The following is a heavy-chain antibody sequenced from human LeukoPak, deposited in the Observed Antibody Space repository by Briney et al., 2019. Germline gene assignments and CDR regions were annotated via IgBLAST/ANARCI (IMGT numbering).Heavy chain of an antibody. CDR3: AKDQLNRFCSGGSCSITHDS. V-gene: IGHV3-23*01. Sequence: GGSLRLSCAASGFTFSSYAMSWVRQAPGKGLEWVSAISGSGCSTYYADSVKGRFTISRDNSKNTLYLQMNSLRAEDTAVYYCAKDQLNRFCSGGSCSITHDSWGQGTLVTVSS. CDR2: ISGSGCST. CDR1: GFTFSSYA. D-gene: IGHD2-15*01. J-gene: IGHJ4*02.